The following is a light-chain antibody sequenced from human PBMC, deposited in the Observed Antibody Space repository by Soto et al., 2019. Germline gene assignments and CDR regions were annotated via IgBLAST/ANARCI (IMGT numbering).Light chain of an antibody. CDR2: DIF. CDR1: QSVSSD. CDR3: QHPSLWSKS. J-gene: IGKJ1*01. V-gene: IGKV3-11*01. Sequence: LCCRASQSVSSDLAWYQQKPGQAPRLVIYDIFTRATGVPTRISGSGSGTDFTLTISSLEPEDFAVYCCQHPSLWSKSFGQGTKVAIK.